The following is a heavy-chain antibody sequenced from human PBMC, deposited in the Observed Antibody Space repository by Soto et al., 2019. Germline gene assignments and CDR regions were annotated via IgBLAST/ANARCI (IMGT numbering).Heavy chain of an antibody. CDR3: AREVQVHTPAFVY. V-gene: IGHV1-69*19. Sequence: QVQLVQSGAEMKKPGSSVKVSCQSSGGTFNTYAMNWLRQAPGQGPEWMGDISPMFGAANYAPKFQGRFTITADESTGTTYMQLSSLTSEDTALYFCAREVQVHTPAFVYWGQGTLVTVSS. CDR2: ISPMFGAA. D-gene: IGHD3-10*01. CDR1: GGTFNTYA. J-gene: IGHJ4*02.